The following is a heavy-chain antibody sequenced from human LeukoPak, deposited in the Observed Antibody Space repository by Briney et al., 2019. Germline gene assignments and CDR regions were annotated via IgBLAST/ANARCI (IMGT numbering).Heavy chain of an antibody. CDR1: GFTFSTYA. Sequence: GGSLRLSCAASGFTFSTYAMSWVRQAPGKGLEWVANIKQDGSEKYYVDSVKGRFTISRDNAKNSLYLQMNSLRAEDTAVYYCARVWRYCSGGTCYSDYWGQGTLVTVSS. CDR2: IKQDGSEK. CDR3: ARVWRYCSGGTCYSDY. D-gene: IGHD2-15*01. V-gene: IGHV3-7*01. J-gene: IGHJ4*02.